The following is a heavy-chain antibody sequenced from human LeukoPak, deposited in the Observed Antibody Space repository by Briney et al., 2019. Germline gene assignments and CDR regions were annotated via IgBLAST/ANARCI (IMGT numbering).Heavy chain of an antibody. V-gene: IGHV4-30-4*01. Sequence: SETLSLTCTVSGGSISSGDYYWSWIRQPPGKGLEWIGYIYYSGSTYYNPSLESRVTISVDTSKNQFSLKLSSVTAADTAVYYCARGILGQFDYWGQGTLVTVSS. CDR1: GGSISSGDYY. J-gene: IGHJ4*02. CDR2: IYYSGST. CDR3: ARGILGQFDY. D-gene: IGHD7-27*01.